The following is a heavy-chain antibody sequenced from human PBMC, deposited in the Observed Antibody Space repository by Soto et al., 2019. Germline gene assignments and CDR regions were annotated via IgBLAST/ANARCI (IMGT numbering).Heavy chain of an antibody. CDR1: GGSFSGYY. J-gene: IGHJ5*02. CDR2: INHSGST. CDR3: ASFEEYYYGSGSYMNWFDP. D-gene: IGHD3-10*01. V-gene: IGHV4-34*01. Sequence: PSETLSLTCAVYGGSFSGYYWSWIRQPPGKGLEWIGEINHSGSTNYNPSLKSRVTISVDTSKNQFSLKLSSVTAADTAVYYCASFEEYYYGSGSYMNWFDPWGQGTLVTVSS.